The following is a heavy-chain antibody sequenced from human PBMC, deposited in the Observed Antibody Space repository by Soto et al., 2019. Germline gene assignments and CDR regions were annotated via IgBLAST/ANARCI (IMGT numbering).Heavy chain of an antibody. CDR3: TAGEGGYRALDF. CDR2: IVVGSGDT. D-gene: IGHD3-22*01. Sequence: GASVKVSCKASGFTSAVQWVRQARGQHLEWIGWIVVGSGDTYYAQKFQDRVIISRDRSTSIAYMELRSLRSDDTAVYYCTAGEGGYRALDFWG. V-gene: IGHV1-58*01. J-gene: IGHJ3*01. CDR1: GFTSA.